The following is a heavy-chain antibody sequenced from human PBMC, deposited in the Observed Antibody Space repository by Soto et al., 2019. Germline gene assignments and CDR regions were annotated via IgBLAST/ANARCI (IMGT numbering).Heavy chain of an antibody. J-gene: IGHJ6*02. D-gene: IGHD1-26*01. CDR3: ARDSGSYHFYYYYGMDV. Sequence: GESLKISCKGSGYSFTSYWIGWVRQMPGKGLEWMGIIYPGDSDTRYSPSFQGRVTISADKSISTAYLQWSSLKASDTAMYYCARDSGSYHFYYYYGMDVWGQGTTVTVSS. CDR1: GYSFTSYW. CDR2: IYPGDSDT. V-gene: IGHV5-51*01.